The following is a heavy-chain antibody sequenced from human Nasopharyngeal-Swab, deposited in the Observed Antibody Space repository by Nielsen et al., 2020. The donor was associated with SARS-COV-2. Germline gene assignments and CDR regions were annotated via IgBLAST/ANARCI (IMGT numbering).Heavy chain of an antibody. CDR1: GFTFSSYG. D-gene: IGHD6-19*01. CDR3: ARETVAGTRPDY. V-gene: IGHV3-30*03. Sequence: GESLKISCAASGFTFSSYGMHWVRRAPGKGLEWVAVISYDGSNKYYADSVKGRFTISRDNSKNTLYLQMNSLRAEDTAVYYCARETVAGTRPDYWGQGTLVTVSS. J-gene: IGHJ4*02. CDR2: ISYDGSNK.